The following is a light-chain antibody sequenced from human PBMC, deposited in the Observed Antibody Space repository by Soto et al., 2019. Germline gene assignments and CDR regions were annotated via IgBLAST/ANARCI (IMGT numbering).Light chain of an antibody. CDR2: AAS. V-gene: IGKV1-27*01. CDR3: QKYDSASSPT. J-gene: IGKJ4*01. CDR1: QGISSY. Sequence: DIQMTQSPSSLSASVGDRVTVTCRASQGISSYLAWYQQKPGKVPKLLIFAASTLQPGVPSRFSGSGSGTDFTLTIRSLQSEDVATYYCQKYDSASSPTFGGGTKVEIK.